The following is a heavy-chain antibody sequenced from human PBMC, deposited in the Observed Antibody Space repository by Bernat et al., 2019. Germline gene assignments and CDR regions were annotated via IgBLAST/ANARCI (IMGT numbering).Heavy chain of an antibody. CDR1: GFTFSSYG. Sequence: QVQLVESGGGVVQPGRSLRLSCAASGFTFSSYGMHWFRQAPGKGLEWVAVISYDGSNKYYADSVKGRFTISRDNSKNTLYLQMNSLRAEDTAVYYCAGAPISPATPHFDYWGQGTLVTVSS. CDR2: ISYDGSNK. CDR3: AGAPISPATPHFDY. V-gene: IGHV3-30*03. J-gene: IGHJ4*02.